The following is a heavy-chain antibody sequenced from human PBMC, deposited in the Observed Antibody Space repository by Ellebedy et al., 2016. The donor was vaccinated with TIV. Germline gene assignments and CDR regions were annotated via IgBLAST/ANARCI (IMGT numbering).Heavy chain of an antibody. D-gene: IGHD4-17*01. V-gene: IGHV3-21*01. CDR3: ARWDGDLNFDY. J-gene: IGHJ4*02. CDR1: GFTFSRYS. Sequence: GESLKISCAASGFTFSRYSMNWVRRAPGKGLEWVASINSLGDDIYYADSMKGRFTISRDNAKNSLYLHLNSLRDEDTAVYYCARWDGDLNFDYWGQGTLVTVSS. CDR2: INSLGDDI.